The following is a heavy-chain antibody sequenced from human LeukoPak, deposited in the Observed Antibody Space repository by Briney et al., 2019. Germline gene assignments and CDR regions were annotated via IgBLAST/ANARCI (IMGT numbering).Heavy chain of an antibody. CDR2: IDHRGSA. V-gene: IGHV4-34*01. CDR1: GAPVSDYY. D-gene: IGHD5-24*01. J-gene: IGHJ3*02. Sequence: SETLSLSCAVHGAPVSDYYWTWIRQSPGKGLECIGAIDHRGSATYNPSLESRVTISVDTSKNQFSLKLSSVTAADTAVYYCARHRDGYPRDAFDIWGQGTMVTVSS. CDR3: ARHRDGYPRDAFDI.